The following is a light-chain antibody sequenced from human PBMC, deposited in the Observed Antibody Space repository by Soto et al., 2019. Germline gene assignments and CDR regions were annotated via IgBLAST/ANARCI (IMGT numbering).Light chain of an antibody. V-gene: IGLV2-14*01. CDR2: DVS. J-gene: IGLJ1*01. Sequence: QSALTQPASVSGSHGQSITISCTGTSSDVGGYNYVSWYQQHPGKAPKLMIYDVSNRPSGVSNRFSGSKSGNTASLSISGLQAEDEADYYCSSYTSSSTRVFGTGTQLTVL. CDR3: SSYTSSSTRV. CDR1: SSDVGGYNY.